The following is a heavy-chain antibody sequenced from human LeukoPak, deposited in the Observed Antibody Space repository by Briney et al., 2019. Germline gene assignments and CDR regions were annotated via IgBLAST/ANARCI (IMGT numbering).Heavy chain of an antibody. CDR3: ARGGAYDYVWGSYRYIDY. V-gene: IGHV1-69*01. D-gene: IGHD3-16*02. CDR2: IIPIFGTA. J-gene: IGHJ4*02. Sequence: SSVKVSCKASGGTFSSYAISWVRQAPGQGLEWMGGIIPIFGTANYAQKFQGRVTITADESTSTAYMELSSLRSEDTAVYYCARGGAYDYVWGSYRYIDYWGQGTLVTVSS. CDR1: GGTFSSYA.